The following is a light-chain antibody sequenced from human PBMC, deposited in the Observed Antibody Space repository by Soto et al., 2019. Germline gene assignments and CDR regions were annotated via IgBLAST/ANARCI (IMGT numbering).Light chain of an antibody. CDR2: EVS. CDR1: SSDVGYNY. J-gene: IGLJ1*01. Sequence: QSALTQPASVSGSPGQSITISCTGTSSDVGYNYVSWYQQYPGKAPKIIIYEVSNRPSGVSHRFSGSKSGNTASLTISGLQAEDEADYYCSSYTTTSTLCVFGTGTKVTVL. CDR3: SSYTTTSTLCV. V-gene: IGLV2-14*01.